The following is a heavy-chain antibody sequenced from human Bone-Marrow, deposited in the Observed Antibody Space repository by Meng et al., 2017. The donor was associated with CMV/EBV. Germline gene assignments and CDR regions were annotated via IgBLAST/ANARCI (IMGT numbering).Heavy chain of an antibody. CDR1: GFTFSSYA. V-gene: IGHV3-48*04. CDR2: ISSSSSTI. CDR3: AKDREAARPYYYYYGMDV. D-gene: IGHD6-6*01. J-gene: IGHJ6*02. Sequence: GESLKISCAASGFTFSSYAMSWVRQAPGKGLEWVSYISSSSSTIYYADSVKGRFTISRDNAKNSLYLQMNSLRAEDTAVYYCAKDREAARPYYYYYGMDVWGQGTTVTVSS.